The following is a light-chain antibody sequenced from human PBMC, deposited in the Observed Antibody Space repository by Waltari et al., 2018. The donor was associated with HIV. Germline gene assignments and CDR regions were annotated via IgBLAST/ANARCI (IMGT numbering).Light chain of an antibody. J-gene: IGKJ3*01. V-gene: IGKV3-20*01. CDR1: QSVYNSY. CDR2: EAA. Sequence: IVLTQSPGTLSLSPGARATLSCWASQSVYNSYLAWYQKKPGQASRLIIDEAAIRAPGIPDRFSGSASGTYFTLTISRLEPEDFAVYYCQQYGSSPYTFGPGTTVDIK. CDR3: QQYGSSPYT.